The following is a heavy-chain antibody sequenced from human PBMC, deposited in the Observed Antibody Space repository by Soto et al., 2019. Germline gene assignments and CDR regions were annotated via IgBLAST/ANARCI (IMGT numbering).Heavy chain of an antibody. CDR2: IYYSGST. CDR1: GGSISSSSYY. CDR3: ARQGDYGDYADYYGMDV. J-gene: IGHJ6*02. V-gene: IGHV4-39*01. Sequence: SETLSLTCTVSGGSISSSSYYWGWIRQPPGKGLEWIGSIYYSGSTYYNPSLKSRVTISVDTSKNQFSLKLSSVTAADTAVYYCARQGDYGDYADYYGMDVWGQGTTVTVSS. D-gene: IGHD4-17*01.